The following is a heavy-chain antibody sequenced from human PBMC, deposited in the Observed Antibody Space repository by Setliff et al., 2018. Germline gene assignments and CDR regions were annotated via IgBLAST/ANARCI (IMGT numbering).Heavy chain of an antibody. J-gene: IGHJ4*02. D-gene: IGHD6-19*01. CDR2: MNPNSGNT. CDR3: ARGRVLATSEADLGDY. Sequence: ASVKVSCKASGYTFTSYDINWVRQATGQGLEWMGWMNPNSGNTDYAQNFQGRVTMTRDTSISTVYMELSSLRFDDTAVYYCARGRVLATSEADLGDYWGQGTLVTVSS. CDR1: GYTFTSYD. V-gene: IGHV1-8*02.